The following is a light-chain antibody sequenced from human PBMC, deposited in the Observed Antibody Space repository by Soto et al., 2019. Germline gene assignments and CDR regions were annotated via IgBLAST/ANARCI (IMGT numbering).Light chain of an antibody. V-gene: IGKV3-15*01. J-gene: IGKJ1*01. CDR2: GAS. CDR3: QQYNNWPPWT. Sequence: EIVMTQSPATLSVSPGERATLSCRASQSVSSNLAWYQQKPGQAPRLLIYGASTRPTGIQARFSGSGSGTEFTLTVSSLQSEDCAVYYCQQYNNWPPWTFGPGTKVEI. CDR1: QSVSSN.